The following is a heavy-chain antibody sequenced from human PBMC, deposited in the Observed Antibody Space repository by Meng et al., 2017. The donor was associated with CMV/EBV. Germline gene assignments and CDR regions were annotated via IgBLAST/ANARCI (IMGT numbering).Heavy chain of an antibody. CDR2: IYSGGSST. CDR1: GFTFSSYA. V-gene: IGHV3-23*03. Sequence: VVSLRLSCAASGFTFSSYAMSWVRQAPGKGLEWVSVIYSGGSSTYYADSVKGRFTISRDNSKNTLYLQMNSLRAEDTAVYYCAKDRGSYYDYWGQGTLVTVSS. J-gene: IGHJ4*02. D-gene: IGHD1-26*01. CDR3: AKDRGSYYDY.